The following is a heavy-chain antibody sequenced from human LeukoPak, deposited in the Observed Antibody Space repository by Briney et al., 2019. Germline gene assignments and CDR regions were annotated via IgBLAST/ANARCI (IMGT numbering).Heavy chain of an antibody. CDR1: GGSIISYY. V-gene: IGHV4-4*07. Sequence: SETLSLTCTVSGGSIISYYWSWIRQPAGKGLEWIGRIYTSGSTNYNPSLKSRVTMSVDTSKNQFSLKLSSVTAADTAVYYCAREQIGGSGSYWSPVVDYWGQGTLVTVSS. CDR2: IYTSGST. D-gene: IGHD3-10*01. J-gene: IGHJ4*02. CDR3: AREQIGGSGSYWSPVVDY.